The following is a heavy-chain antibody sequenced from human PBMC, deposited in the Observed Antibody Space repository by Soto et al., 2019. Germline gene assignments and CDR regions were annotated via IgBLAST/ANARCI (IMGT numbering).Heavy chain of an antibody. D-gene: IGHD3-16*02. Sequence: PXETLSLPCAVSGGSISSGGYSWSWIRQPPGKVLEWIVYIYHSGSTYYNPSLKSRVTISVDRSKNQFSLKLSSVTAADTAVYYCDRDLARSFTDTWGQGTLVTVSS. CDR2: IYHSGST. CDR3: DRDLARSFTDT. CDR1: GGSISSGGYS. J-gene: IGHJ5*02. V-gene: IGHV4-30-2*01.